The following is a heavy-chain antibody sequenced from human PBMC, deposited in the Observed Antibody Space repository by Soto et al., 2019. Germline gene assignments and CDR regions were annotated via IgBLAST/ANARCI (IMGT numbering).Heavy chain of an antibody. CDR2: SSGSGGST. Sequence: GGSLRLSCASSGFTFSSYPMSWIRQAPGQGLEWVSASSGSGGSTYYADSVKGRFTISRDNSKNTLYLQMNSLRAEDTAVYYCAKDAHAPRVAVAPNDYWGQRTLVTVS. D-gene: IGHD6-19*01. CDR1: GFTFSSYP. CDR3: AKDAHAPRVAVAPNDY. J-gene: IGHJ4*02. V-gene: IGHV3-23*01.